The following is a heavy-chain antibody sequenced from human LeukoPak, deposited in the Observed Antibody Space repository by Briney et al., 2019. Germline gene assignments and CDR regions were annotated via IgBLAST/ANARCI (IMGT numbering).Heavy chain of an antibody. Sequence: SETLSLTCAVYGGSFSGYYWSWIRQPPGKGLEWIGEINHSGSTNYNPSLKSRVTISVDTSKNQFSLKLSSVTAADTAVYYCARRGWLRPSDGLTCYFDYWGQGTLVTVSS. J-gene: IGHJ4*02. CDR1: GGSFSGYY. V-gene: IGHV4-34*01. D-gene: IGHD5-12*01. CDR2: INHSGST. CDR3: ARRGWLRPSDGLTCYFDY.